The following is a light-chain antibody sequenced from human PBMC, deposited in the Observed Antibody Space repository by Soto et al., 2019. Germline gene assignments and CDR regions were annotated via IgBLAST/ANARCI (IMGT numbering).Light chain of an antibody. V-gene: IGKV1-27*01. Sequence: DIQVTQSPSSLSASVGDRVTITCRASQDISGHLAWYQQKPGKVPKLLIYEASTLQSRVPSRFSASGSGTDFTLTISSLQPEDVATYYCQKYNGNPRTFGQGPKVELK. J-gene: IGKJ1*01. CDR2: EAS. CDR1: QDISGH. CDR3: QKYNGNPRT.